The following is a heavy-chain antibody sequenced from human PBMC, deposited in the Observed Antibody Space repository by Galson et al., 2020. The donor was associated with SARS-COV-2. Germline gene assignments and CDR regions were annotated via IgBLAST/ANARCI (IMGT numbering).Heavy chain of an antibody. CDR3: ARPSSFGELESGYFDY. Sequence: GGSLRLSCAASGFTFSSYAMHWVRQAPGKGLEWVAVISYDGSNKYYADSVKGRFTISRDNSKNTLYLQMNSLRAEDTAVYYCARPSSFGELESGYFDYWGQGTLVTVSS. D-gene: IGHD3-10*01. CDR1: GFTFSSYA. J-gene: IGHJ4*02. V-gene: IGHV3-30*04. CDR2: ISYDGSNK.